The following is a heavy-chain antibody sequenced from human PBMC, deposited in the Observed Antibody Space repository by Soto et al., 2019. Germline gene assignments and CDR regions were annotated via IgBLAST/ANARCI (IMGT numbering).Heavy chain of an antibody. Sequence: ASLKVSCKASGYTFTSYYMHWVRQAPGQGLEWMGIINPSGGSTSYAQKFQGRVTITRDTSASTAYMELSSLRSEDTAVYYCARDSRSSWYGGYYYGMDVWGQGTTVTAP. D-gene: IGHD6-13*01. CDR1: GYTFTSYY. CDR2: INPSGGST. CDR3: ARDSRSSWYGGYYYGMDV. J-gene: IGHJ6*02. V-gene: IGHV1-46*01.